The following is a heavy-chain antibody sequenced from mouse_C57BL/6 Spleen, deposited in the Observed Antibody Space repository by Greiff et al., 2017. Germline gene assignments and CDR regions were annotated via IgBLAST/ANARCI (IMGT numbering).Heavy chain of an antibody. CDR1: GYAFSSYW. CDR3: ARPGDYDGAWFAY. V-gene: IGHV1-80*01. D-gene: IGHD2-4*01. J-gene: IGHJ3*01. CDR2: IYPGDGDT. Sequence: VKLMESGAELVKPGASVKISCKASGYAFSSYWMNWVKQRPGKGLEWIGQIYPGDGDTNYNGKFKGKATLTADKSASTAYMQLSSLTSEDSAVYFCARPGDYDGAWFAYWGQGTLVTVSA.